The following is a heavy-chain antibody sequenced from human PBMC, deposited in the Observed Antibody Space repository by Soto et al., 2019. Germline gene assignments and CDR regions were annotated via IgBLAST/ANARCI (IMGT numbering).Heavy chain of an antibody. Sequence: EVQLVESGGGLVQPGGSLRLSCAASGLTVSSNYMSWVRQAPGKGLERVSVIYSGGSTYYADSVKGRFTISRDNSKNHLYIQMNSLRAEDTAVYYCARDFYYYGSGTMGGYFDYWGQGTLVTVSS. D-gene: IGHD3-10*01. V-gene: IGHV3-66*01. CDR1: GLTVSSNY. CDR2: IYSGGST. J-gene: IGHJ4*02. CDR3: ARDFYYYGSGTMGGYFDY.